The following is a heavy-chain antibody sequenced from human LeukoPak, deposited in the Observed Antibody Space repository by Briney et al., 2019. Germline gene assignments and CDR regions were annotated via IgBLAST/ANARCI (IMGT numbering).Heavy chain of an antibody. CDR1: AGSISSYY. CDR3: ARRAHSVSDAFDI. V-gene: IGHV4-59*01. CDR2: IYFSGTT. D-gene: IGHD1-26*01. Sequence: PTPTLSLTCTVAAGSISSYYWSSIRQPPRKGLGWVWCIYFSGTTNYNTSLKSRVTPSLDTPPKQYSPKLSALTPPHTAVYYCARRAHSVSDAFDISRQASMLTVSS. J-gene: IGHJ3*02.